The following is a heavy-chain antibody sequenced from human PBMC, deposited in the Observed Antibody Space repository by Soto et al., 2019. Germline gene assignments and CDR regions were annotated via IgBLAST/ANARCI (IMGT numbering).Heavy chain of an antibody. Sequence: ESLKISCKGSGYSFSNYWIAWLRQMPGKGLEWMGIIYPAASDARYSPSFQGQVTISVDNSISTAYLQWSSLKASDTAMYYCARILPLSTSCCNGSRHFFDSWRQGAFVTVSS. D-gene: IGHD2-2*01. CDR2: IYPAASDA. CDR3: ARILPLSTSCCNGSRHFFDS. J-gene: IGHJ4*02. CDR1: GYSFSNYW. V-gene: IGHV5-51*01.